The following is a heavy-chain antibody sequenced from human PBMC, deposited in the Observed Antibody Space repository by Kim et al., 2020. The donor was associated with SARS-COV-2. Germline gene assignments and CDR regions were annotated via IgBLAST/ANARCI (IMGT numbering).Heavy chain of an antibody. Sequence: GGSLRLSCSASGFTFSNYAMHWVRQAPGKGLEYVSSIDGDGGRRYYADSVKDRFTISRDNSKNTLNLQMSSLRAEDTAVYYCVKDMGSSSWYALQDWGQGTLVTVSP. V-gene: IGHV3-64D*06. CDR2: IDGDGGRR. J-gene: IGHJ1*01. CDR1: GFTFSNYA. CDR3: VKDMGSSSWYALQD. D-gene: IGHD2-2*01.